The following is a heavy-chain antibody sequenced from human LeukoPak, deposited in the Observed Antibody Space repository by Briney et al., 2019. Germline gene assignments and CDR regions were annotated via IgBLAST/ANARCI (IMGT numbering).Heavy chain of an antibody. CDR3: AKDLGDSRAYPILDV. CDR2: IQANGDNT. Sequence: GGSLRLSCATSGLSFSNYVMSWVRQAPGRGLEWVSLIQANGDNTYYSDSAKGRFTISRDKSDNTLYLQMNSLRVEDTAVYYCAKDLGDSRAYPILDVWGQGTMITVSS. D-gene: IGHD3-16*01. CDR1: GLSFSNYV. V-gene: IGHV3-23*01. J-gene: IGHJ3*01.